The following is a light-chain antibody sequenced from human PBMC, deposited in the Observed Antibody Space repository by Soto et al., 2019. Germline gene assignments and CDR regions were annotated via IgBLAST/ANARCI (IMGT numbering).Light chain of an antibody. CDR1: QSVSSF. V-gene: IGKV1-5*03. J-gene: IGKJ1*01. CDR3: QHYIIYSEP. CDR2: KAS. Sequence: IQVNNSAFAVSASKGDRVTTTCLASQSVSSFLDWYQQKPGKAPKLLIYKASTLKSGVPSRFSGSGSGTEFTLTISSLQPDDFATYYCQHYIIYSEPFGEGANV.